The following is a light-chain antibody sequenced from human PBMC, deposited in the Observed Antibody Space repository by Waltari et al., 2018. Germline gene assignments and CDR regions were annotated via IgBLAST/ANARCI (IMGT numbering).Light chain of an antibody. CDR3: QSYDGINWM. J-gene: IGLJ3*02. CDR1: SGSIASNY. Sequence: NFMLTQPHSVSESPGKTVTISCTRSSGSIASNYVQWFQQRPGSAPTTVIYEDYQRPSGVPDRFSGSIDSSSNPASLTISGLKTEEEADYYCQSYDGINWMFGGGTKLTVL. CDR2: EDY. V-gene: IGLV6-57*03.